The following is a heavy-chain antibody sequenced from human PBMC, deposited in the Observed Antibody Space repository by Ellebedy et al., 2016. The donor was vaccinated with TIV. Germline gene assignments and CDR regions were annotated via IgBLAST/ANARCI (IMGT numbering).Heavy chain of an antibody. V-gene: IGHV4-4*02. CDR1: GAYISSTNW. J-gene: IGHJ4*02. D-gene: IGHD5-24*01. Sequence: SETLSLXXVVSGAYISSTNWWSWVRPPPGRGLECLGQIYHTGSTTYNPSLRSRVTISVDKSKNQFSLILSSVTAADTAVYYCARVGASDGNPLDSWGQGTLVTVSS. CDR2: IYHTGST. CDR3: ARVGASDGNPLDS.